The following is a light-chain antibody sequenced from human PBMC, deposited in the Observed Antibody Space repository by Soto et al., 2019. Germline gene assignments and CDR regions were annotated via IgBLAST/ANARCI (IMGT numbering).Light chain of an antibody. J-gene: IGKJ4*01. CDR2: GAS. V-gene: IGKV3-15*01. CDR3: QQYHTWPIT. CDR1: QSVSSN. Sequence: EIVLTHPPATRSVPPGEKPTLSSRASQSVSSNLAWYQQKPGQAPRLLIYGASTRATGIPARFSGSGSGTEFTLTISSLQSEDCAIYYCQQYHTWPITFGGGTKVDI.